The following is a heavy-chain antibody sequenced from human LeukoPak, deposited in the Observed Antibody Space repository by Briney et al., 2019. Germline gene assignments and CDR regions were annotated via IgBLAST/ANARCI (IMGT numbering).Heavy chain of an antibody. CDR2: IYTSGST. CDR1: GGSISSYY. D-gene: IGHD3-3*01. Sequence: PSETLSLTCTVSGGSISSYYWSWIRQPAGKGLVWIGRIYTSGSTNYNPSLKSRVTISVDTSKNQFSLKLSSVTAADTAVYYCARVTIFGVTPGYMDVWGKGTRVTVSS. V-gene: IGHV4-4*07. J-gene: IGHJ6*03. CDR3: ARVTIFGVTPGYMDV.